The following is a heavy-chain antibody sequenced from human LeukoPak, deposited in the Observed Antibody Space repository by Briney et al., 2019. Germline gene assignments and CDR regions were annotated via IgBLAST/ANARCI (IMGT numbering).Heavy chain of an antibody. D-gene: IGHD3-22*01. CDR2: INPSGGST. V-gene: IGHV1-46*01. CDR3: ARARGGYDSSGYHFDY. J-gene: IGHJ4*02. Sequence: GASVKVSCKASGYTFTSYYMHWVRQAPGQGLEWMGIINPSGGSTSYAQKFQGRVTMTRETSTSTVYMELSSLRSEDTAVYYCARARGGYDSSGYHFDYWGQGTLVTVSS. CDR1: GYTFTSYY.